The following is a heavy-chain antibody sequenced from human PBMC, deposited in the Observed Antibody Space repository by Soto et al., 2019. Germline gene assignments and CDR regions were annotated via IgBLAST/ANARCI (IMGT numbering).Heavy chain of an antibody. V-gene: IGHV4-59*08. CDR1: GGSISSYY. CDR3: ARHLDYGDDFDY. Sequence: PSETLSLTCTVSGGSISSYYWSWIRQPPGKGLEWIGYIYYSGSTNYNPSLKSRVTISVDTSKNQFSLKLSSVTAADTAVYYCARHLDYGDDFDYWGQGTLVTVSS. CDR2: IYYSGST. D-gene: IGHD4-17*01. J-gene: IGHJ4*02.